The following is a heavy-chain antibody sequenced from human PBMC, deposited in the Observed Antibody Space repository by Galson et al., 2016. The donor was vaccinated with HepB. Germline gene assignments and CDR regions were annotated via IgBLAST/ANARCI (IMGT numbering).Heavy chain of an antibody. D-gene: IGHD6-13*01. CDR2: IINKDAGYAT. CDR3: TRAVGSNWPELFDS. J-gene: IGHJ4*02. V-gene: IGHV3-73*01. CDR1: GFTLSGSA. Sequence: SLRLSCAASGFTLSGSAMHWVRQAPGKGLEWLGRIINKDAGYATAYAASLRGRFTISRDDSQNTLYLQMNYLKTDDTAVYYCTRAVGSNWPELFDSWGQGTLVTVSS.